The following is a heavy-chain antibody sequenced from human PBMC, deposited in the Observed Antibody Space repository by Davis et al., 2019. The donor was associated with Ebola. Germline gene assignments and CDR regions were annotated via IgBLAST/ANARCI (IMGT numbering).Heavy chain of an antibody. CDR2: ISAYNGNT. J-gene: IGHJ6*02. CDR1: GYTFTSYG. CDR3: ARAPIVLMVYALGDGMDV. D-gene: IGHD2-8*01. Sequence: ASVKVSCKSSGYTFTSYGISWVRQAPGQGLEWMGWISAYNGNTNYAQKLQGRVTMTTDTSTSTAYMELRSLRSDDTAVYYCARAPIVLMVYALGDGMDVWGQGTTVTVSS. V-gene: IGHV1-18*01.